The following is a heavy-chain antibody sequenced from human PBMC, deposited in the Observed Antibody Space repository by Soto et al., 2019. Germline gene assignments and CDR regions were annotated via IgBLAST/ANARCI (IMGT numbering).Heavy chain of an antibody. CDR1: GFTFSSYS. D-gene: IGHD3-10*01. CDR2: ISSSSSYI. Sequence: GGSLRLSCAASGFTFSSYSMNWVRQAPGKGLEWVSSISSSSSYIYYADSVKSRFTISRDNAKNSLYLQMNSLRAEDTAVYYCARDRRYGSGSKKTNVFDYWGQGTLVTVSS. CDR3: ARDRRYGSGSKKTNVFDY. J-gene: IGHJ4*02. V-gene: IGHV3-21*01.